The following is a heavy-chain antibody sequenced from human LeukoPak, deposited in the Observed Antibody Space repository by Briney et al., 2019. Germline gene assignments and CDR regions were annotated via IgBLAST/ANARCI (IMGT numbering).Heavy chain of an antibody. CDR3: TTVTLRPVGL. CDR1: GFSFSRAW. V-gene: IGHV3-15*05. Sequence: PGGSLRLSCAASGFSFSRAWMSWVRQAPGKGLEWVGRIKSKSDDGTADYAAPVKGRFTISRDDSKNTLFLQVNSLKIEDTAVYYCTTVTLRPVGLWGQGTLVTVSS. D-gene: IGHD3-10*01. J-gene: IGHJ4*02. CDR2: IKSKSDDGTA.